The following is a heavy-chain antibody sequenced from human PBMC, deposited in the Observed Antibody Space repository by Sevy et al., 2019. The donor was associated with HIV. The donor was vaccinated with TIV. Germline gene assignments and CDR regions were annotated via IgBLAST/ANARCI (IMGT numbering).Heavy chain of an antibody. V-gene: IGHV4-31*03. D-gene: IGHD3-3*01. Sequence: SETLSLTCTVSGDSINSGGYYWSRIRQHPGKGLEWIGCIYYSGNTYYNPSLKSRLTISLDTSKNQFSLKLTAVTAADTAVCYCARDRQQLAPPFWRGMDVWGQGTTGTVSS. CDR2: IYYSGNT. CDR1: GDSINSGGYY. CDR3: ARDRQQLAPPFWRGMDV. J-gene: IGHJ6*02.